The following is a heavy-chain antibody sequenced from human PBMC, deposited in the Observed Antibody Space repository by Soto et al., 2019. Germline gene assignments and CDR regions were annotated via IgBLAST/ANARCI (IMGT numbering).Heavy chain of an antibody. CDR3: ARAQAPHDADDSLHF. Sequence: SQTLSLTCAISEDSVPSNSAAWNWIRQSPSRGLEWLGRTYYRSKWYNDYAVSVKSRITIKPDTSKNQFSLQLNSVTPEDTAVYYCARAQAPHDADDSLHFWDQGTLVTLSS. J-gene: IGHJ4*02. V-gene: IGHV6-1*01. CDR1: EDSVPSNSAA. D-gene: IGHD2-15*01. CDR2: TYYRSKWYN.